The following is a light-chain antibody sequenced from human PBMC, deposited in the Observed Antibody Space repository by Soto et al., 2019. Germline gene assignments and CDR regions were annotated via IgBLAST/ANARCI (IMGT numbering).Light chain of an antibody. V-gene: IGKV3D-15*01. CDR3: QQYNDWTWT. CDR2: GAS. Sequence: EVVMTQSPATLSMSPGERATLSCRASQSVGTNLAWYQQKPGQSPRLLMYGASTGATGIPARFSGSGSGTEFTLTISSQQSEDYAIYYCQQYNDWTWTFGQGTKVEIK. CDR1: QSVGTN. J-gene: IGKJ1*01.